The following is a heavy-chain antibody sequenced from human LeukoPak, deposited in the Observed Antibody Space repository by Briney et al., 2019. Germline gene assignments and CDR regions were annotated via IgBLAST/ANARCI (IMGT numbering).Heavy chain of an antibody. V-gene: IGHV4-61*08. J-gene: IGHJ5*02. CDR2: IYYSGST. CDR3: ARRVTSNWFDP. D-gene: IGHD2-21*02. CDR1: GGSISSGGYY. Sequence: SETLSLTCTVSGGSISSGGYYWSWIRQHPGKGLEWIGYIYYSGSTNYNPSLKSRVTISVDTSKNQFSLKLSSVTAADTAVYYCARRVTSNWFDPWGQGTLVTVSS.